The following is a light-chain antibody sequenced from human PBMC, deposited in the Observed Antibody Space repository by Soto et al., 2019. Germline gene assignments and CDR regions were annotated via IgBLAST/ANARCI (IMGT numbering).Light chain of an antibody. CDR2: DAS. V-gene: IGKV1-5*01. CDR1: QTVSTW. Sequence: DIQMTQSPSTLSAAVGDRVTITCRASQTVSTWLAWYQQKPGKALNLLIYDASSLESGVPSRFSGDGSGTEFTLTISSLQPDDFATYYCQQYHSYSLTFGQGTKVDIK. CDR3: QQYHSYSLT. J-gene: IGKJ1*01.